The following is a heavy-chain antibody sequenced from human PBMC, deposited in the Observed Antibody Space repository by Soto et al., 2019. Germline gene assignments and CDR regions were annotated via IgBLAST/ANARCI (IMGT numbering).Heavy chain of an antibody. CDR3: AKDLYTSGWYNYFDP. D-gene: IGHD6-19*01. CDR2: ISHDGNEK. CDR1: RFTLSNCG. V-gene: IGHV3-30*18. Sequence: QVQLVESGGGVVQPGGSLILSCAASRFTLSNCGMHWVRQAPGRGLERVAMISHDGNEKHYIDSVKGRFTISRDDSKNTLYLQMNSLRPEDTAVYYCAKDLYTSGWYNYFDPWGQGTLVTVSS. J-gene: IGHJ5*02.